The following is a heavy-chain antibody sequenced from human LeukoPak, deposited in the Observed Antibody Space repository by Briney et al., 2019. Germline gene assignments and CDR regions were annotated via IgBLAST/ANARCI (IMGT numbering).Heavy chain of an antibody. CDR2: IYYSGST. CDR1: GGSISSSSYY. CDR3: ARAHSSTRIVVVVAATRRWFDP. Sequence: PSETLSLTCTVSGGSISSSSYYWGWIRQPPGKGLEWIGSIYYSGSTYYNPSLKSRVTISVDTSKNQFSLKLSSVTAADTAVYYCARAHSSTRIVVVVAATRRWFDPWGQGTLVTVSS. J-gene: IGHJ5*02. V-gene: IGHV4-39*07. D-gene: IGHD2-15*01.